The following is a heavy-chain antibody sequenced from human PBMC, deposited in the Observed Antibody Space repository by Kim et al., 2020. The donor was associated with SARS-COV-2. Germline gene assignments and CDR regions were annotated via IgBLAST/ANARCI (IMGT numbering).Heavy chain of an antibody. CDR3: ARDRGEGDGSGLRYFDWLPHRAPPNWFDP. CDR1: GFTFSSYE. V-gene: IGHV3-48*03. CDR2: ISSSGSTI. Sequence: GGSLRLSCAASGFTFSSYEMNWVRQAPGKGLEWVSYISSSGSTIYYADSVKGRFTISRDNAKNSLYLQMNSLRAEDTAVYYCARDRGEGDGSGLRYFDWLPHRAPPNWFDPWGQGTLVTVSS. J-gene: IGHJ5*02. D-gene: IGHD3-9*01.